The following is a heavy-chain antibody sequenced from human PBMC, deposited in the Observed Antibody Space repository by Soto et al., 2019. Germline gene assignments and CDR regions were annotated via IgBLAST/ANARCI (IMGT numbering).Heavy chain of an antibody. D-gene: IGHD3-10*01. CDR2: ISSSSTI. Sequence: AGGSLRLSCAASGFTFSSYSMNWVRQAPGKGLEWVSYISSSSTIYYADSVKGRFTISRDNAKNSLYLQMNSLRDEDTAVYYCAREVLLNWFDPWGQGTLVTVSS. CDR3: AREVLLNWFDP. V-gene: IGHV3-48*02. CDR1: GFTFSSYS. J-gene: IGHJ5*02.